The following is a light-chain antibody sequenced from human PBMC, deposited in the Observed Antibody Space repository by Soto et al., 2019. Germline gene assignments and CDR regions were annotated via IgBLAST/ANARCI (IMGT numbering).Light chain of an antibody. CDR2: DAS. CDR3: QQRSNWPPFT. Sequence: EIVLTQSPATLSLSPGERATVSCRASQSVSSHLAWYQQKRGQAPRLLIYDASSRASGIPARFSGSGSGTDLTLTISSLETEDFAVYDGQQRSNWPPFTFGQGTRLEIK. J-gene: IGKJ5*01. V-gene: IGKV3-11*01. CDR1: QSVSSH.